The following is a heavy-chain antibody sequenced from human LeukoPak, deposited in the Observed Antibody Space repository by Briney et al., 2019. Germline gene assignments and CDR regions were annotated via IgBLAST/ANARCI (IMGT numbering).Heavy chain of an antibody. Sequence: PGGSLRLSCAASGFTFNTYSMNWIRQAPGKGLEWVSSISSSSNYIYYADSMRGRFTISRDNAKNSLYLHMNSLRAEDTAVYYCARAYTAMVNYYYYMDVWGKGTTVTVSS. CDR2: ISSSSNYI. D-gene: IGHD5-18*01. V-gene: IGHV3-21*01. J-gene: IGHJ6*03. CDR1: GFTFNTYS. CDR3: ARAYTAMVNYYYYMDV.